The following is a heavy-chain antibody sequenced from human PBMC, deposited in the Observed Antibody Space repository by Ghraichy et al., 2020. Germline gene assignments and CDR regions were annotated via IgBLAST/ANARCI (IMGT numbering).Heavy chain of an antibody. CDR1: GGTFSSYT. V-gene: IGHV1-69*04. CDR2: IIPILGIA. CDR3: ARDSVPPHNWFDP. J-gene: IGHJ5*02. Sequence: SVKVSCKASGGTFSSYTISWVRQAPGQGLEWMGRIIPILGIANYAQKLQGRVTITADKSTSTAYMELSSLRSEDTAVYYCARDSVPPHNWFDPWGQGTLVTVSS.